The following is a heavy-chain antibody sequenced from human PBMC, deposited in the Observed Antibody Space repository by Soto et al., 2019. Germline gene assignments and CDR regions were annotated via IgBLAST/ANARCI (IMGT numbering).Heavy chain of an antibody. D-gene: IGHD1-26*01. Sequence: HPGGSLRLSCAASGFTFSSFGMHWVRQAPGKGLEWVAVLSYDGSNKYYADSVKGRFTISRDNSKNTLYQQMNSMRAEDTAVYYCAKPGESGTYLYYLDSWGQGTLVTVSS. CDR2: LSYDGSNK. CDR1: GFTFSSFG. CDR3: AKPGESGTYLYYLDS. V-gene: IGHV3-30*18. J-gene: IGHJ4*02.